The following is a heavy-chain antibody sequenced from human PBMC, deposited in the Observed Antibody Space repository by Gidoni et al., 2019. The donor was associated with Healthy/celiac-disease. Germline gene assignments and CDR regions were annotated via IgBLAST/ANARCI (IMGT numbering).Heavy chain of an antibody. CDR3: ARIRKDSSGYYSWYFDL. V-gene: IGHV4-30-2*01. J-gene: IGHJ2*01. CDR2: IYHSGST. D-gene: IGHD3-22*01. CDR1: GGSISSGGYS. Sequence: QLQLQESGSGLVKPSQTLSLTCAVSGGSISSGGYSWSWIRQPPGKGLEWIGYIYHSGSTYYNPSLKSRVTISVDRSKNQFSLKLSSVTAADTAVYYCARIRKDSSGYYSWYFDLWGRGTLVTVSS.